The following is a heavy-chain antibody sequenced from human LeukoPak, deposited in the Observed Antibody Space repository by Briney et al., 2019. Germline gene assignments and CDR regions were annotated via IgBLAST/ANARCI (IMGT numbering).Heavy chain of an antibody. CDR2: ISGSGGST. Sequence: GGSLRLSCAASGFTFSSYAMSWVRQAPGKGLEWVSAISGSGGSTYYADSVKGRFTISRDNSKNTLYLQMNSLRAEDTAVYYCAKRSCSSTSCYAGYYYGMDVWGQGTTVTVSS. CDR1: GFTFSSYA. J-gene: IGHJ6*02. CDR3: AKRSCSSTSCYAGYYYGMDV. D-gene: IGHD2-2*01. V-gene: IGHV3-23*01.